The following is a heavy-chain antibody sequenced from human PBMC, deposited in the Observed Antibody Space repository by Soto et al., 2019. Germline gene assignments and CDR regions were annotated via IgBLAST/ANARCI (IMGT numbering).Heavy chain of an antibody. CDR2: IYWDDDK. CDR3: AHSLIPNWGSRGAFAY. J-gene: IGHJ4*02. D-gene: IGHD7-27*01. V-gene: IGHV2-5*02. Sequence: QITLKESGPTLVKPTQTLTLTCTFSGFSLSTSGVGVGWIRQPPGKGLEWLALIYWDDDKRYSPSLKSRLTITKHTSKNQVVLTMTNMDPVDTATYYCAHSLIPNWGSRGAFAYWGQGTLVTVSS. CDR1: GFSLSTSGVG.